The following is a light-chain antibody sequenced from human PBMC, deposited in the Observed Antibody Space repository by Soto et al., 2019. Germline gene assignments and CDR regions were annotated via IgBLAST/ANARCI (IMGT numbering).Light chain of an antibody. V-gene: IGKV3-20*01. CDR3: HQYSSSRRP. J-gene: IGKJ1*01. Sequence: DIVWTHSSCTLSLSPRERVTLYCRSSQSVSSNFLAWYQQKPGQAPRLLIYGASNRAAGIPDRFSGSGSGTDFTLTINRLEPEDFAVYYCHQYSSSRRPVGQGAKV. CDR2: GAS. CDR1: QSVSSNF.